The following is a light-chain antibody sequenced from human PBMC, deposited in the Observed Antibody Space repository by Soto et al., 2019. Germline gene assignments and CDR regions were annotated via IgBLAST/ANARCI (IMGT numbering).Light chain of an antibody. Sequence: QAVVTQPPSVSGAPGQRVTISCTGSSSNIGAGYDVHWYQQLPGTAPKVLIYGNSNRPAGVPDRFSGSKSGTSASLAITGLQAEDEADCHSYDSSLSGSVVFGGGTKLTVL. CDR1: SSNIGAGYD. J-gene: IGLJ2*01. V-gene: IGLV1-40*01. CDR2: GNS. CDR3: HSYDSSLSGSVV.